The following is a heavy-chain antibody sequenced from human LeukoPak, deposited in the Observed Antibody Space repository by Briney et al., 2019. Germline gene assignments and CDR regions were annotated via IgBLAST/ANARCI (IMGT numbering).Heavy chain of an antibody. J-gene: IGHJ6*03. Sequence: PSETLSLTCAVYGGSFSGYYWSWIRQPPRKGLEWIGEINHSGSTNYNPSLKSRVTISVDTSKNQFSLKLSSVTAADTAVYYCARAALGWHDYYYYMDVWGKGTTVTVSS. CDR2: INHSGST. CDR3: ARAALGWHDYYYYMDV. D-gene: IGHD2-15*01. V-gene: IGHV4-34*01. CDR1: GGSFSGYY.